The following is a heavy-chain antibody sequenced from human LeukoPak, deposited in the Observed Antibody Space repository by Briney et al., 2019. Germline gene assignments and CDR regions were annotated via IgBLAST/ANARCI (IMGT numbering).Heavy chain of an antibody. Sequence: GASVKVSCKASGYTFTNYGISWVRQAPGQGLEWMGWISAYNGNTNYAQKLQGRVTMTTDTSTSTAYMELRSLTSDDTAVYYCATPSLWFGELYGFDYWGQGTLVTVSS. V-gene: IGHV1-18*01. CDR2: ISAYNGNT. CDR1: GYTFTNYG. J-gene: IGHJ4*02. CDR3: ATPSLWFGELYGFDY. D-gene: IGHD3-10*01.